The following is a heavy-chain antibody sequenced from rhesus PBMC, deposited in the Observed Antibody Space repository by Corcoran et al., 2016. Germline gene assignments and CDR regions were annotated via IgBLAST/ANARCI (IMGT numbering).Heavy chain of an antibody. CDR3: ARDRPDTYYNFWTGYSDY. CDR2: NPYGGST. V-gene: IGHV4-122*02. CDR1: GYSISSGYG. J-gene: IGHJ4*01. Sequence: QLQLQESGPGLVKPSETLSLTCAVSGYSISSGYGWSWIRQPPGKGPEWIGYNPYGGSTSYDPSLKSRVTISRDTSKNQFSLKLSSVTAADTAVYYCARDRPDTYYNFWTGYSDYWGQGVLVTVSS. D-gene: IGHD3-3*01.